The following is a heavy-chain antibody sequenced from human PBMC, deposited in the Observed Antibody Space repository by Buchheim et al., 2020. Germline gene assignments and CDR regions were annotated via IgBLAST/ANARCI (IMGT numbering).Heavy chain of an antibody. D-gene: IGHD3-9*01. J-gene: IGHJ6*02. CDR3: VKLGAGGDYDVLTGYPFYYYGMDV. CDR2: ISGSGGST. V-gene: IGHV3-23*01. Sequence: EVQLLESGGGLVQPGGSLRLSCAASGFTFSSYAMSCVRQAPGKGLEWVSAISGSGGSTYYADSVKGRFTISRDNSKNTLYLQMNSLRAEDTAVYYCVKLGAGGDYDVLTGYPFYYYGMDVWGLGTT. CDR1: GFTFSSYA.